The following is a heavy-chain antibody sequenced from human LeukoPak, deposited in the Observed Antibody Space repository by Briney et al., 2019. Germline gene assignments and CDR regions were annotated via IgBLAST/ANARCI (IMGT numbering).Heavy chain of an antibody. Sequence: ASVKVSCKASGSTFTSYGISWVRQAPGQGLEWMGWISAYNGNTNYAQKLQGRVTMTTDTSTSTAYMALRSLRSDDTAVYYCASTRTAGAIDYWGQGTLVTVSS. D-gene: IGHD1-26*01. J-gene: IGHJ4*02. CDR3: ASTRTAGAIDY. CDR1: GSTFTSYG. V-gene: IGHV1-18*01. CDR2: ISAYNGNT.